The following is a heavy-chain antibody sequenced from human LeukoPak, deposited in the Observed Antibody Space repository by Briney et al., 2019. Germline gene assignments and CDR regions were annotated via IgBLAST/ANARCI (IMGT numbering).Heavy chain of an antibody. CDR1: GGSISSGDYY. CDR2: IYYSGST. J-gene: IGHJ5*02. CDR3: ARTRSSWYAWFDP. D-gene: IGHD6-13*01. V-gene: IGHV4-30-4*02. Sequence: SETLSLTCTVSGGSISSGDYYWSWIRQPPGKGLEWIGYIYYSGSTYYNPSPKSRVTISVDTSKNQFSLKLSSVTAADTAVYYCARTRSSWYAWFDPWGQGTLVTVSS.